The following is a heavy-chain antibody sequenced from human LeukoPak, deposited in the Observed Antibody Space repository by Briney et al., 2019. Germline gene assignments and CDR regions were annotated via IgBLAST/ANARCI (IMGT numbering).Heavy chain of an antibody. D-gene: IGHD1-1*01. Sequence: ASVKVSCKASGYTFTSYGISWVRQAPGQGLEGMGWTNAHNDDTNYAETLQGRLTMTPEISTSTAYMELTSLRSDDTAVYYCTRDWDSRNDYYDPWGQGTLVIVSS. CDR1: GYTFTSYG. CDR2: TNAHNDDT. V-gene: IGHV1-18*01. CDR3: TRDWDSRNDYYDP. J-gene: IGHJ5*02.